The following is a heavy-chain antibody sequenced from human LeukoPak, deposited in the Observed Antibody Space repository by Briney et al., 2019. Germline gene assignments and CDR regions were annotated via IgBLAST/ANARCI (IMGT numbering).Heavy chain of an antibody. V-gene: IGHV1-18*01. CDR1: GYTFTSYG. D-gene: IGHD4-11*01. J-gene: IGHJ6*02. Sequence: ASVKVSCKASGYTFTSYGISWVRQAPGQGLEWVGWISAYNGNTNYAQKLQGRVTMTTDTSTSTAYMELRSLRSDDTAVYYCASMTTVTLSLYYYYGMDVWGQGTTVTVSS. CDR2: ISAYNGNT. CDR3: ASMTTVTLSLYYYYGMDV.